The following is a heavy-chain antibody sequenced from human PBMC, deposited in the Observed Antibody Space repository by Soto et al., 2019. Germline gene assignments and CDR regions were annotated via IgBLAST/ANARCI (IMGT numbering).Heavy chain of an antibody. J-gene: IGHJ4*02. Sequence: QVQLQESGPGLVKPSETLSLTCTVSGASISSYYWSWIRQPPGKGLGWIGYVYYSGSTNYNPSLKSRVTISVDPSKNQFSLKLSSVTAADTAMYYCARDTTPSLWGQGTLVTVSS. D-gene: IGHD1-1*01. CDR1: GASISSYY. V-gene: IGHV4-59*01. CDR2: VYYSGST. CDR3: ARDTTPSL.